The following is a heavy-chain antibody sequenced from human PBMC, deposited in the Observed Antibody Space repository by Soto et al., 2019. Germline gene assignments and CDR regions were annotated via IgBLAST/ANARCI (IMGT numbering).Heavy chain of an antibody. D-gene: IGHD3-10*01. V-gene: IGHV1-2*04. J-gene: IGHJ6*02. CDR3: ARDPREVRYYGSGGAPPYYYYGMDV. Sequence: GASVKVSCKASGYTFTGYYMHWVRQAPGQGLEWMGWINPNSGGTNYAQKFQGWVTMTRDTSISTAYMELSRLRSDDTAVYYCARDPREVRYYGSGGAPPYYYYGMDVWGQGTTVTVSS. CDR2: INPNSGGT. CDR1: GYTFTGYY.